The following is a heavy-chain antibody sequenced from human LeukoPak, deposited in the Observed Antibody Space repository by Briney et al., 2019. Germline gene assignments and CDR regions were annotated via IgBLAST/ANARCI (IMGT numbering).Heavy chain of an antibody. CDR1: GVSISSGGYY. J-gene: IGHJ4*02. Sequence: PSETLSLTCTVSGVSISSGGYYWSWIRQHPGKGLEWIGYIYYSGNTYYNPSLKSRVIMSVDTSKNQFSLKLSSVTAADTAVYFCARSDRFGDEGCYFDYWGQGTLVTVSS. V-gene: IGHV4-31*03. D-gene: IGHD4-17*01. CDR3: ARSDRFGDEGCYFDY. CDR2: IYYSGNT.